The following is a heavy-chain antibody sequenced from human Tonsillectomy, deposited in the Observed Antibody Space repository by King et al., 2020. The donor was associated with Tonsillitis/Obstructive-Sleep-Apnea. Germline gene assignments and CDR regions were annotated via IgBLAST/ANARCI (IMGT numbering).Heavy chain of an antibody. J-gene: IGHJ3*02. D-gene: IGHD2-15*01. CDR3: AREDGYCSGGSCYSKAFDI. CDR2: ISYDGGNK. CDR1: RLTFSSYA. V-gene: IGHV3-30*01. Sequence: QLVQSGGGVVQPGRSLRLSCAASRLTFSSYAMHWVRQVQGKGLEWVAVISYDGGNKYYADSVKGRFTISRDNSKNTLYLQMNSLRAEDTAVYYCAREDGYCSGGSCYSKAFDIWGQGTMVTVSS.